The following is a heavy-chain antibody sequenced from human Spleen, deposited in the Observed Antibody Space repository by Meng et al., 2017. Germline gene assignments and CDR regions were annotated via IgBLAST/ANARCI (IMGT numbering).Heavy chain of an antibody. D-gene: IGHD4-17*01. Sequence: QEQLQQSGPGPVKPSQTLSLPCAISGDSVSSNSAAWTWIRQSPSRGLEWLGRTLYRSKWDNDYALSVKSRLIINPDTSKNQFSLQLNSVTPEDTAVYYCARSLRGTNYFDLWGRGTLVTVSS. V-gene: IGHV6-1*01. CDR2: TLYRSKWDN. CDR3: ARSLRGTNYFDL. CDR1: GDSVSSNSAA. J-gene: IGHJ2*01.